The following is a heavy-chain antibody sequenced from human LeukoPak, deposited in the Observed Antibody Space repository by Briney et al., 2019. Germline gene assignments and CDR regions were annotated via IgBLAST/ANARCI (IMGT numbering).Heavy chain of an antibody. J-gene: IGHJ4*02. V-gene: IGHV3-30*18. CDR3: AKEEQWLLRDSGYYFDY. CDR1: GFTFSSYG. CDR2: ISYDGSNK. Sequence: PGGSLRLSCAASGFTFSSYGMHWVRQAPGKGLEWVAVISYDGSNKYYADSVKGRFTISRDNSKNTLYLQMNSLRAEDTAVYYCAKEEQWLLRDSGYYFDYWGQGTLVTVSS. D-gene: IGHD6-19*01.